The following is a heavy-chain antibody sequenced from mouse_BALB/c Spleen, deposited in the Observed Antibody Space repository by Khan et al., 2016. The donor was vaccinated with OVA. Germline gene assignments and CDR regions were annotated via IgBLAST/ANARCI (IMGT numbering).Heavy chain of an antibody. D-gene: IGHD1-1*01. CDR3: ARCLYGSSYEYYAMDY. CDR2: ISTSGSYT. J-gene: IGHJ4*01. V-gene: IGHV5-6*01. CDR1: GFTFSHYG. Sequence: EVQLLETGGDLVKPGGSLKLSCAASGFTFSHYGLSWVRQTPDKTLEWVAIISTSGSYTYYPDSVKGRFTLSSDNAKNTLYLQMSSLKSEDTAIYYCARCLYGSSYEYYAMDYWGQGTSVTVSS.